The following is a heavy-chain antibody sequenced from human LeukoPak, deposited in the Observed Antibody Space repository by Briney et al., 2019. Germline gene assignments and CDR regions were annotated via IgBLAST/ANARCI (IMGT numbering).Heavy chain of an antibody. D-gene: IGHD5-12*01. CDR3: ARESSGYDFTYHYYYMDV. Sequence: PSETLSLTCTVSGGSISSSSYYWGWIRQPPGKGLEWIGRIYSSGSTNYNPSLKSRVTISVDTSKNQFSLKLTSVTAADTAVYYCARESSGYDFTYHYYYMDVWGKGTTVTVSS. CDR1: GGSISSSSYY. V-gene: IGHV4-39*07. CDR2: IYSSGST. J-gene: IGHJ6*03.